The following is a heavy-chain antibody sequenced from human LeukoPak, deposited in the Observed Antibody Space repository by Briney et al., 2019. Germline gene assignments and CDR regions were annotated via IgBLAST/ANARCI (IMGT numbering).Heavy chain of an antibody. CDR3: AKDRIRDGYNSYDY. CDR1: GFTFDDFA. CDR2: IYASGGTT. Sequence: PGGSLRLSCEASGFTFDDFAMNWVRQAPGKGLQWVSLIYASGGTTKYADSVKGRFTISRDNSKNTLYLQMNSLRVEDTAVYYCAKDRIRDGYNSYDYWGQGTLVTVSS. J-gene: IGHJ4*02. V-gene: IGHV3-23*01. D-gene: IGHD5-24*01.